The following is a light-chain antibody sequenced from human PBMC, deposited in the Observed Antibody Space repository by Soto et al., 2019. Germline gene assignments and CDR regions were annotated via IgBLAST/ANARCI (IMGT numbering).Light chain of an antibody. J-gene: IGLJ2*01. CDR1: SSDVGGYNY. CDR3: TSYTSSSTLV. Sequence: QFALTQPASVSGSPGQSITISCTGTSSDVGGYNYVSWYQQHPGKAPKLMIYEVSNRPSGISNRFSGSKSGNTASLTISGLQAEDEADYHCTSYTSSSTLVFGGGTKLTVL. CDR2: EVS. V-gene: IGLV2-14*01.